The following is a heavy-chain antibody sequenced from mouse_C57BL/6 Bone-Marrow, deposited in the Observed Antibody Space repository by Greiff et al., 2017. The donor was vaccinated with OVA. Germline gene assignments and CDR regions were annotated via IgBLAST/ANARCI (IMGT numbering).Heavy chain of an antibody. Sequence: EVQRVESGAELVRPGASVKLSCTASGFNIKDDYMHWVKQRPEQGLEWIGWIDPENGDTEYASKFQGKATITADTSSNTAYLQLSSLTSEDTAVYYCTMYFDYWGQGTTLTVSS. CDR3: TMYFDY. J-gene: IGHJ2*01. V-gene: IGHV14-4*01. CDR1: GFNIKDDY. CDR2: IDPENGDT.